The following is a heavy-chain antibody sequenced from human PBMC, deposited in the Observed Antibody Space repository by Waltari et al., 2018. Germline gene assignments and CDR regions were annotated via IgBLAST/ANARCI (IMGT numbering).Heavy chain of an antibody. CDR2: INHSGST. V-gene: IGHV4-34*01. J-gene: IGHJ4*02. CDR1: GGSFSGYY. D-gene: IGHD6-19*01. CDR3: ARGSEPSGWHQKKRALGQRIFDY. Sequence: QVQLQQWGAGLLKPSETLSLTCAVYGGSFSGYYWSWIRQPPGTGLEWIGEINHSGSTNYNPSLKSRVTISVDTSKNQFSLKLSSVTAADTAVYYCARGSEPSGWHQKKRALGQRIFDYWGQGTLVTVSS.